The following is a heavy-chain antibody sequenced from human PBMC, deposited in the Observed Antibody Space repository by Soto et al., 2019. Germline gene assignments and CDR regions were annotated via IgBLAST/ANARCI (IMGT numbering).Heavy chain of an antibody. V-gene: IGHV4-59*01. D-gene: IGHD1-1*01. CDR1: GGSISSYY. CDR2: NYNSRNT. J-gene: IGHJ6*02. Sequence: QVQLQESGPGLVKPSETLSLTCTVPGGSISSYYWCWIRQPPGRGLEWIGYNYNSRNTNYNPYRKSRVTISVNTSKNQFSLKLSSVTAADTAVYYCARDRNWKGYYGMDVWGQGTTVTVSS. CDR3: ARDRNWKGYYGMDV.